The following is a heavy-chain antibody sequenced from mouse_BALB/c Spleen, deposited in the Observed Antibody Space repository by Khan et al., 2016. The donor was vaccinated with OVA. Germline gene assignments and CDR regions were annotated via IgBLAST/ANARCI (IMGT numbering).Heavy chain of an antibody. D-gene: IGHD1-1*01. Sequence: QLQESGPELVKPGASVKISCKASGNTFTDYYIKWVKQKTGKGLECIGWIYPGSGNIKYNERFKDKAQLTVDTASSTAYMQLSSLTSEDTAVYFCARGNYYGSTSWFGYWGQGTLVPVSA. CDR1: GNTFTDYY. CDR3: ARGNYYGSTSWFGY. V-gene: IGHV1-84*02. CDR2: IYPGSGNI. J-gene: IGHJ3*01.